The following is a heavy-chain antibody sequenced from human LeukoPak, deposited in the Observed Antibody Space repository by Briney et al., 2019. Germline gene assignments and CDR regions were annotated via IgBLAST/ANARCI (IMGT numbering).Heavy chain of an antibody. CDR1: GGSFSGYY. J-gene: IGHJ4*02. CDR3: ARDRGLRYFDWSLGY. D-gene: IGHD3-9*01. V-gene: IGHV4-34*01. CDR2: INHSGST. Sequence: SETLSLTCAVYGGSFSGYYWSWIRQPPGKGLEWIGEINHSGSTNYNPSLKSRVTISVGTSKNQFSLKLSSVTAADTAVYYCARDRGLRYFDWSLGYWGQGTLVTVSS.